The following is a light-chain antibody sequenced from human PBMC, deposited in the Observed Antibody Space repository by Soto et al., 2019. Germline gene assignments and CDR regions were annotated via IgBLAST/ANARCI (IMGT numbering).Light chain of an antibody. CDR1: SSEGGGYNY. J-gene: IGLJ1*01. V-gene: IGLV2-14*01. CDR3: SSYTSINTSV. Sequence: SSLTQPASVSGSPGQSISISCSGTSSEGGGYNYVSWYQQHPGKAPKLRVYEVSNRPSCVSNRDSGSKSGNTASLTLLGPRAEDEADYYCSSYTSINTSVFGSGTKVTVL. CDR2: EVS.